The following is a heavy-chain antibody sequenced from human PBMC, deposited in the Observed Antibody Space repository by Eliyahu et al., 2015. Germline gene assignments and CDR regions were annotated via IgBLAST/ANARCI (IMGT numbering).Heavy chain of an antibody. D-gene: IGHD4-23*01. CDR3: RMVVTPSGVDC. J-gene: IGHJ4*02. CDR1: GFXFGYTW. CDR2: IKSKNDGGTI. V-gene: IGHV3-15*01. Sequence: EQLVESGGGLVKPGGSLRLSCAASGFXFGYTWMSWVRQAPGKGLEGVGLIKSKNDGGTIDYAAPVKGRFSISRDDSKNTLYLQMNSLKTEDTAVYYCRMVVTPSGVDCWGPGTLVTVSS.